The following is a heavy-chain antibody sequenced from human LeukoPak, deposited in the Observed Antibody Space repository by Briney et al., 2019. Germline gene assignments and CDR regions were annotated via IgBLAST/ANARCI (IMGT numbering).Heavy chain of an antibody. CDR1: SGSISNYY. V-gene: IGHV4-59*08. Sequence: SETLSLTCTVSSGSISNYYWGWIRQPPGKGLEWIGNIYYTGGAKYNPSLRSRVTISVDTSKNQFSLKLSSVTAADTAVYYCARSSMVRGVTPIYYFDYWGQGTLVTVSS. CDR3: ARSSMVRGVTPIYYFDY. D-gene: IGHD3-10*01. J-gene: IGHJ4*02. CDR2: IYYTGGA.